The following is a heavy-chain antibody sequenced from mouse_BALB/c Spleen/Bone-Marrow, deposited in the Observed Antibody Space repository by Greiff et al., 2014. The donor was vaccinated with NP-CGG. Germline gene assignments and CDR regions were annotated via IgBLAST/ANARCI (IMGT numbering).Heavy chain of an antibody. D-gene: IGHD1-2*01. CDR1: GFSLTSYG. CDR3: SRITTATGAMDY. V-gene: IGHV2-9*02. CDR2: IWADGST. J-gene: IGHJ4*01. Sequence: LQESGPGLVAPSQCLSISCTVSGFSLTSYGVHWVRQPPGKGLEWLGVIWADGSTNYYSAIMSRLSISKDNSKSQVFLKMNSLQTDDTAMYYCSRITTATGAMDYWGQGTSVTVSS.